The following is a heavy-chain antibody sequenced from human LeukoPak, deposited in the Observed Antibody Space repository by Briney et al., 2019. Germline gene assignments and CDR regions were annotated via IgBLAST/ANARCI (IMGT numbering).Heavy chain of an antibody. CDR2: IHTSGST. D-gene: IGHD6-19*01. V-gene: IGHV4-4*07. CDR1: GGSISNYH. Sequence: SETLSLTCTVSGGSISNYHWSWIRQPAGKGLEWIGQIHTSGSTNYNPPLKSRVTMSIDTPENQLSLTIRSVTAADTAVYYCARRAISSGWSFYYWGQGTLVTVSS. J-gene: IGHJ4*02. CDR3: ARRAISSGWSFYY.